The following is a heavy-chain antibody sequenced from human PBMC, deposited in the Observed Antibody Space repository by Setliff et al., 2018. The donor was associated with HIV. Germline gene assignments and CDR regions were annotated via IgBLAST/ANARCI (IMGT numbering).Heavy chain of an antibody. CDR2: VYYTGKT. Sequence: SETLSLTCSVSGVSIVSGGFYFSWIRQHPGKGLEWLGTVYYTGKTYYNPSLQSRLTMSADTSKNQLYLKMNSVTAADTAVYYCARVITMVWTTFDPWGQGTLVTVSS. CDR3: ARVITMVWTTFDP. CDR1: GVSIVSGGFY. V-gene: IGHV4-31*03. D-gene: IGHD3-10*01. J-gene: IGHJ5*02.